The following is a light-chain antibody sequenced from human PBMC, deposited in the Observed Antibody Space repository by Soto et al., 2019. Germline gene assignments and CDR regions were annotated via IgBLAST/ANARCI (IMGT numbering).Light chain of an antibody. CDR1: SGHSSYI. CDR3: ETWDSNVWV. J-gene: IGLJ3*02. Sequence: QLVLTQSSSASASLGSSVKRTCTLSSGHSSYIIAWHQQQPGKAPRYLMKLEGSGSYNKGSGVPDRFSGSSSGADRYLTISNLQFEDEADYYCETWDSNVWVFGGGTKLTVL. CDR2: LEGSGSY. V-gene: IGLV4-60*02.